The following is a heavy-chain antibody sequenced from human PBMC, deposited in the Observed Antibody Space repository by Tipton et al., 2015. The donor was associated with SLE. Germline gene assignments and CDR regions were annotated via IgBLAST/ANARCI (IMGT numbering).Heavy chain of an antibody. D-gene: IGHD3-10*01. CDR1: GLTFSTHS. Sequence: SLRLSCAASGLTFSTHSMNWVRQAPGKGLEWVSSISDRSSYIYYADSVKGRFTISRDNAKNSLYLQMNSLRVEDTAVYFCARDDYASGITWGQGTLVTVSS. CDR2: ISDRSSYI. CDR3: ARDDYASGIT. V-gene: IGHV3-21*03. J-gene: IGHJ5*02.